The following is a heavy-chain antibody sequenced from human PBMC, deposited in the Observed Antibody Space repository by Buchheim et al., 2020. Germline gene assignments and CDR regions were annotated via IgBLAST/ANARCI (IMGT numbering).Heavy chain of an antibody. D-gene: IGHD1-26*01. Sequence: EVQLVQSGAEVKKPGESLRISCKGSGYSFTSYWISWVRQMPGKGLEWMGRIDPSDSYTNSSPSFQGHVTISADKSISPSYLQWSSLKASDTAMYYCARRGMRATPSGYYYGMDVWGQGTT. J-gene: IGHJ6*02. CDR1: GYSFTSYW. V-gene: IGHV5-10-1*03. CDR3: ARRGMRATPSGYYYGMDV. CDR2: IDPSDSYT.